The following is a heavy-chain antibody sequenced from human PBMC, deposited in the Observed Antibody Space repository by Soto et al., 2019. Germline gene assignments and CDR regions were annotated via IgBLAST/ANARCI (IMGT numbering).Heavy chain of an antibody. Sequence: GESLKISCKGSGYSFTSYWIGWVRQLPGKGLEWMGIIYPGDSDTRYSPSFQGQVTISADKSISTAYLQWSSLKASDTAMYYCARVSGITIFGVVPYYYMDVWGKGTTVTVSS. CDR1: GYSFTSYW. V-gene: IGHV5-51*01. D-gene: IGHD3-3*01. CDR3: ARVSGITIFGVVPYYYMDV. CDR2: IYPGDSDT. J-gene: IGHJ6*03.